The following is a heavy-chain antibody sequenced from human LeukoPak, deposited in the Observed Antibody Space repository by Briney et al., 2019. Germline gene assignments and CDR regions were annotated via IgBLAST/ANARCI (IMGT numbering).Heavy chain of an antibody. D-gene: IGHD1-20*01. CDR3: ARDHSGITGNIDY. CDR2: ITYDGSNK. V-gene: IGHV3-30*01. J-gene: IGHJ4*02. CDR1: GFTFSSYA. Sequence: GGSLRLSCAASGFTFSSYAMHWVRQAPGKGLEWVAVITYDGSNKYYADSVKGRFTISRDNSKNTLYLQMNSLRSDDTAVYYCARDHSGITGNIDYWGQGTMVTVSS.